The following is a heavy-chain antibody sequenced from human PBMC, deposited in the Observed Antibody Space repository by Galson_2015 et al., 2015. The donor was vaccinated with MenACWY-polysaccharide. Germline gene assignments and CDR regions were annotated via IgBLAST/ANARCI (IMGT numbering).Heavy chain of an antibody. V-gene: IGHV4-61*02. J-gene: IGHJ4*02. D-gene: IGHD2-15*01. CDR3: AREAPVVGPVSVVDY. CDR2: IYTSGST. Sequence: TLSLTCTVSGGSISSGSYYWSWIRQPAGKGLEWIGRIYTSGSTNYNPSLKSRVTISVDTSKNQFSLKLSSVTAADTAVYYCAREAPVVGPVSVVDYWGQGTLVTVSS. CDR1: GGSISSGSYY.